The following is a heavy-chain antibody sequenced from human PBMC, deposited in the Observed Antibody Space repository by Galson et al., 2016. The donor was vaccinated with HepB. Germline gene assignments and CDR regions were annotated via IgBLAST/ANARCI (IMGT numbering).Heavy chain of an antibody. CDR2: ITYDGINK. CDR3: AKDRGQKGRALDY. V-gene: IGHV3-30*18. J-gene: IGHJ4*02. Sequence: SLRLSCAASGFTFSKYGMHWVRQAPGKGLEWVAVITYDGINKYYGNSAKGRFTPSRDNSNNTLYLQMNSLRTEDTAVYYCAKDRGQKGRALDYWGQGVLVTVSS. D-gene: IGHD1-26*01. CDR1: GFTFSKYG.